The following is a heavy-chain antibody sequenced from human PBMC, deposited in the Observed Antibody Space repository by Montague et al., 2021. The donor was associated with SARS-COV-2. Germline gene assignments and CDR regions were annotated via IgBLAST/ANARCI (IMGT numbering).Heavy chain of an antibody. V-gene: IGHV4-34*01. J-gene: IGHJ4*02. D-gene: IGHD3-22*01. Sequence: SETLSLTCAVEGGSFSCYYWSWIRQPPGKGLEWIGEINHRGSTNNNPSLKTRVTISVDTSKNQFSLKLSSVTAADTAVYYCASGPAGYYISSGLNFWGQGTLVTVSS. CDR2: INHRGST. CDR3: ASGPAGYYISSGLNF. CDR1: GGSFSCYY.